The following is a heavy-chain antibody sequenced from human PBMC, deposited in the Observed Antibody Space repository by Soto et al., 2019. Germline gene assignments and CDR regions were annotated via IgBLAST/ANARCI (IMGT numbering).Heavy chain of an antibody. CDR2: TYYRSKWYN. Sequence: SQTLSLTCAISGDSVSSNSAAWNWIRQSPSRGLECLGRTYYRSKWYNDYAVSVKSRITINPDTSKNQFSLQLKSVTPEDTAVYYCARERKYQLLSTYYYYGMDVWGQGTTVTVSS. CDR3: ARERKYQLLSTYYYYGMDV. V-gene: IGHV6-1*01. CDR1: GDSVSSNSAA. D-gene: IGHD2-2*01. J-gene: IGHJ6*02.